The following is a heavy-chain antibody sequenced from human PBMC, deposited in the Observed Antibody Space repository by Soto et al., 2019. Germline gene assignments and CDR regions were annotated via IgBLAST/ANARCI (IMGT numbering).Heavy chain of an antibody. CDR1: GGSISISDFY. Sequence: QLQLQESGPGLVKPSETLSLTCTVSGGSISISDFYWGWLRQTPGKGLELIGSMYYSGTTYYNPSLKSRVTISVDTAKHQFTLKLISVTAADTAVYYCAVVDSTGNWFDPWGEGALVTVSS. J-gene: IGHJ5*02. D-gene: IGHD6-25*01. V-gene: IGHV4-39*01. CDR2: MYYSGTT. CDR3: AVVDSTGNWFDP.